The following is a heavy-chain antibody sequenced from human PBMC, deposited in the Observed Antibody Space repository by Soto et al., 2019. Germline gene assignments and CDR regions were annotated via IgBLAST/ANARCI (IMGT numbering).Heavy chain of an antibody. V-gene: IGHV4-39*01. D-gene: IGHD6-13*01. CDR3: ARLTESSSWYKAHYPCYMDV. J-gene: IGHJ6*03. CDR2: IYDSGNV. Sequence: QLQLQASGPGLVKPSETLSLTCTVSGGSISSSSHYWGWLRQRPGKGPEWIGRIYDSGNVYYNPSLRDRVTISVDTSKSQFSLMLSAVTAAETAVYYCARLTESSSWYKAHYPCYMDVGGEGTTVTDSS. CDR1: GGSISSSSHY.